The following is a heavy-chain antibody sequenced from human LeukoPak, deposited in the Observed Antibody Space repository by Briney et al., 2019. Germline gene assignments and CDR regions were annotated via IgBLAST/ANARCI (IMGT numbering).Heavy chain of an antibody. V-gene: IGHV4-59*08. CDR2: ISYSGTT. D-gene: IGHD3-3*01. J-gene: IGHJ4*02. Sequence: SETLSLTCTVSGGSISSYYWSWIRQPPGKGLEWIGYISYSGTTNYNPSLKSRATMSVDMSKNQFSLRLSSVTAADAAVYLCARHRSASEVDYWGQGILVTVSS. CDR1: GGSISSYY. CDR3: ARHRSASEVDY.